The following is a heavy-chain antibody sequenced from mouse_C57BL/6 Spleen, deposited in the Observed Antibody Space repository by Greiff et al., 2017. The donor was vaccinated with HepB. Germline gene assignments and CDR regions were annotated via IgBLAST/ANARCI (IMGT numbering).Heavy chain of an antibody. CDR3: ARNDYDVGAMDY. CDR2: FHPYNDDT. V-gene: IGHV1-47*01. CDR1: GYTFTTYP. D-gene: IGHD2-4*01. J-gene: IGHJ4*01. Sequence: QVQLQQSGAELVKPGASVKMSCKASGYTFTTYPIEWMKQNHGKSLEWIGNFHPYNDDTKYNEKFKGKATLTVDKSSSTVYLELSRLTSDDSAVYYCARNDYDVGAMDYWGQGTSVTVSS.